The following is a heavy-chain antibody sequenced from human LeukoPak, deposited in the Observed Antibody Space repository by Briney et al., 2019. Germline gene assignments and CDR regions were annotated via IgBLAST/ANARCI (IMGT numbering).Heavy chain of an antibody. V-gene: IGHV1-46*01. CDR1: GFTFTNYY. CDR3: AREESGGYFDY. Sequence: ASVKVSCKASGFTFTNYYMHWVRQAPGQGLECMGLISPTGSSTNYAQKFRGRVTMTRDTSTTTVYMELSSLRSEDTAVYYCAREESGGYFDYWGQGTPVTVSS. CDR2: ISPTGSST. J-gene: IGHJ4*02. D-gene: IGHD2-8*02.